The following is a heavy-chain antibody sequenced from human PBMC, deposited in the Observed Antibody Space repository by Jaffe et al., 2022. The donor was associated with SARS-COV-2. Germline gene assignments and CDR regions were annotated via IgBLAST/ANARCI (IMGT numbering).Heavy chain of an antibody. J-gene: IGHJ6*02. CDR2: IWYDGSNK. CDR3: ARDILASGMDV. Sequence: QVQLVESGGGVVQPGRSLRLSCAASGFTFSSYGMHWVRQAPGKGLEWVAVIWYDGSNKYYADSVKGRFTISRDNSKNTLYLQMNSLRAEDTAVYYCARDILASGMDVWGQGTTVTVSS. D-gene: IGHD3-9*01. V-gene: IGHV3-33*01. CDR1: GFTFSSYG.